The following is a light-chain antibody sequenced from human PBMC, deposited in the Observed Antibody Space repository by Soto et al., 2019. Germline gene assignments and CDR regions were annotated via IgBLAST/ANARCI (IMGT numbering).Light chain of an antibody. V-gene: IGLV2-14*01. CDR3: SSYTSSSTLE. CDR2: EVC. Sequence: QSALTQPASVSGSPGQSITISCTGTSSDVGGYNYVSWYQQHPGKAPKLMIYEVCNRPSGVSNRFSGSKSGITASLTISGLQAEDEADYYCSSYTSSSTLEFGGGTKLTVL. CDR1: SSDVGGYNY. J-gene: IGLJ3*02.